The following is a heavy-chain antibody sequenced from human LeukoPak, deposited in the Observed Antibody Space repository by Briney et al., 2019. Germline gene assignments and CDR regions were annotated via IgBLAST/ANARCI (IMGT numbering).Heavy chain of an antibody. D-gene: IGHD2-15*01. J-gene: IGHJ4*02. CDR1: GFTFGSYG. CDR3: AKAPVTTCSGAYCYPFDY. CDR2: ISGSGGST. Sequence: GGSLRLSCAASGFTFGSYGMSWVRQAPGKGLEWVSAISGSGGSTYYADSVKGRFTISRDNSKNTLYLQMNSLRAGDAAVYYCAKAPVTTCSGAYCYPFDYWSQGTLVTVSS. V-gene: IGHV3-23*01.